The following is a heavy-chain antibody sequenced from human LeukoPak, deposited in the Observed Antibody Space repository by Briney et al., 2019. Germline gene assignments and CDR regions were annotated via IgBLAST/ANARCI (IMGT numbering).Heavy chain of an antibody. J-gene: IGHJ4*02. D-gene: IGHD4-17*01. CDR2: ISWNSGSI. V-gene: IGHV3-9*01. Sequence: TGGSLRLSCAASGFTFDDYAMHWVRQAPGKGLEWVSGISWNSGSIGYADSVKGRFTISRDNAKNSLYLQMNSLRAEDTALYYCAKDTYGDYGPFDYWGQGTLVTVSS. CDR3: AKDTYGDYGPFDY. CDR1: GFTFDDYA.